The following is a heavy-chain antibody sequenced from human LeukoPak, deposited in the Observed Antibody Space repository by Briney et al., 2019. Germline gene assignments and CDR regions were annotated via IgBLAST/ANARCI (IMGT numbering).Heavy chain of an antibody. CDR2: INPDGSTT. Sequence: GGSLRLSCAASGFTFSRYWIHWVRQVPGKGLEWVSRINPDGSTTTYADSVKGRCTISRDNVKNTVYLQMNSLRAEDTAVYYCARVLSGSWDWFDPWGQGTLVTVSS. J-gene: IGHJ5*02. V-gene: IGHV3-74*01. CDR3: ARVLSGSWDWFDP. CDR1: GFTFSRYW. D-gene: IGHD3-22*01.